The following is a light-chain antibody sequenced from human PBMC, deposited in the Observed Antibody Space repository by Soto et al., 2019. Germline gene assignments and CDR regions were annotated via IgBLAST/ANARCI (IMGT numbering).Light chain of an antibody. CDR2: GAS. CDR1: QSVSSN. CDR3: QQYGSSPLT. J-gene: IGKJ4*01. V-gene: IGKV3-20*01. Sequence: EIVVTQSPATLSGSPGERVTLSCRASQSVSSNLAWYQQKPGQAPRLLIYGASSRATGIPDRFSGSGSGTDFTLTISRLEPEDFAVYYCQQYGSSPLTFGGGTKVDIK.